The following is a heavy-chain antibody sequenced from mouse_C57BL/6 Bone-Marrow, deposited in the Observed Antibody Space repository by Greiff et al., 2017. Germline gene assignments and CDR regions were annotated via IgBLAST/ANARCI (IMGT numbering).Heavy chain of an antibody. J-gene: IGHJ3*01. CDR2: IWTGGGT. CDR1: GFSLTSYA. CDR3: ARYSNYGSWFAY. Sequence: VKLVESGPGLVAPSQSLSITCTVSGFSLTSYAISWVRQPPGKGLEWLGVIWTGGGTNYTSALKSRLSNSKDNSKSQVFLKMNSLQTDDTARYYCARYSNYGSWFAYWGQGTLVTVSA. V-gene: IGHV2-9-1*01. D-gene: IGHD2-5*01.